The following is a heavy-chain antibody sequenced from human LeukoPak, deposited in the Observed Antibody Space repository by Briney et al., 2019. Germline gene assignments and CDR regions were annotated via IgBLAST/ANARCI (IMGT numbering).Heavy chain of an antibody. CDR1: GASISSTNW. CDR2: IYYNGNT. Sequence: PSGTLSLTCAVSGASISSTNWWSWVRQPPGQGLEWIGEIYYNGNTNFNPSLKSRVTISVDKSKNQFSLKVRSVTAADTAVYYCARVQFSSGSLDYWGQGTLVTVSS. D-gene: IGHD6-19*01. V-gene: IGHV4-4*02. CDR3: ARVQFSSGSLDY. J-gene: IGHJ4*02.